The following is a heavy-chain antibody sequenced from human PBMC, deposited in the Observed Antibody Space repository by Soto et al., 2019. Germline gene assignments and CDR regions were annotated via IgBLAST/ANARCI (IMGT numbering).Heavy chain of an antibody. D-gene: IGHD2-15*01. CDR3: ARDLGGWPDY. V-gene: IGHV3-30*03. CDR2: ISTNTNTQ. Sequence: GGSLRLSCAASGFTFSTSDIHWVRQAPGKRLEWVAHISTNTNTQYYADPVRGRFTGSRDNSKNTVYLQMSSLRDEDTAVYYCARDLGGWPDYWGQGTLVTVSS. CDR1: GFTFSTSD. J-gene: IGHJ4*02.